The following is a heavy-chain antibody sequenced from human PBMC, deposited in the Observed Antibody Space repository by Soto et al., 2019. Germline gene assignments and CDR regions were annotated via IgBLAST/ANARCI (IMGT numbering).Heavy chain of an antibody. V-gene: IGHV1-69*13. J-gene: IGHJ6*02. CDR2: IIPIFGTA. Sequence: SVKVSCKASGGTFSSYAISWVRQAPGQGLEWMGGIIPIFGTANYAQKFQGRVTITADESTSTAYMELSSLRSEDTAVYYCARSRFLEWLLHYYYGMDVWGQGTTVTVSS. D-gene: IGHD3-3*01. CDR3: ARSRFLEWLLHYYYGMDV. CDR1: GGTFSSYA.